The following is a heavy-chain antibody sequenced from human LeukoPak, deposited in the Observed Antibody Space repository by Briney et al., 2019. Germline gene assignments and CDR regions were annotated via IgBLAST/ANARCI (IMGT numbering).Heavy chain of an antibody. D-gene: IGHD3-22*01. J-gene: IGHJ6*02. CDR3: ARRPYSDTSGRLSDV. V-gene: IGHV3-48*01. CDR1: GFAFSSYN. Sequence: GGSLRLSSAASGFAFSSYNMNWVRQAPGKGLEWISYIGSSGSPTHYADSVGGRFTISRDNAKNSLYLQMNSLRVEDTAVYFCARRPYSDTSGRLSDVWGQGTTVTVSS. CDR2: IGSSGSPT.